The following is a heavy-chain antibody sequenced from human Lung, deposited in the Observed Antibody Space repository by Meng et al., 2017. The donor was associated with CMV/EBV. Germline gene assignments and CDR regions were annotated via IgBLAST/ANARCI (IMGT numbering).Heavy chain of an antibody. CDR3: GRGAGANWFDP. Sequence: CKASGYTFTSYGISWVRQAPGQGLEWMGWISAYNGNTKYAQKLQSRVTMTTDTSTSTAYMELRSLRSDDTAVYYCGRGAGANWFDPWGQGTLVTVSS. J-gene: IGHJ5*02. D-gene: IGHD1-14*01. CDR1: GYTFTSYG. V-gene: IGHV1-18*01. CDR2: ISAYNGNT.